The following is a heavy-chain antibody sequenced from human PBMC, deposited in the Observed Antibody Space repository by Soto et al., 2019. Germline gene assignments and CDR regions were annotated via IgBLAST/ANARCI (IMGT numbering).Heavy chain of an antibody. CDR1: GFTFSSYW. D-gene: IGHD4-4*01. J-gene: IGHJ6*02. CDR2: RKQDGSEK. CDR3: AKEDYSNYAYYYYYGMDV. V-gene: IGHV3-7*01. Sequence: LRLSCAASGFTFSSYWMSWVRQAPGWVLEWVANRKQDGSEKYYVDSVKGRFTISRDNAKNSLYLQMNSLRAEDTAVYYCAKEDYSNYAYYYYYGMDVWGQGTTVTVSS.